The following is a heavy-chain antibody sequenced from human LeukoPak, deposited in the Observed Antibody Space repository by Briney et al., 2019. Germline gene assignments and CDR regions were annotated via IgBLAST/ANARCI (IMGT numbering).Heavy chain of an antibody. J-gene: IGHJ6*02. D-gene: IGHD4/OR15-4a*01. CDR2: ISWNSGSI. CDR1: GFTFSSYS. V-gene: IGHV3-9*01. Sequence: TGGSLRLSCAASGFTFSSYSMNWVRQAPGKGLEWVSSISWNSGSIGYADSVKGRFAISRDNAKNSLYLQMNSLRAEDTALYYCAKDSRGWLTYGMDVWGQGTTVTVSS. CDR3: AKDSRGWLTYGMDV.